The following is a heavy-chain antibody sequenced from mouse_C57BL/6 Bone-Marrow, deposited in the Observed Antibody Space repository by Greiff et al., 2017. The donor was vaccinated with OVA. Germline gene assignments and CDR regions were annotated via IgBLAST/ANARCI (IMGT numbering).Heavy chain of an antibody. CDR3: ARWLLLYYAMDY. D-gene: IGHD2-3*01. Sequence: VQLQQSGPELVKPGASVKISCKASGYAFSSSWMNWVKQRPGKGLEWIGRIYPGDGDTNYNGKFKGKATLTADKSSSTAYMQLSSLTSEDSVVYFCARWLLLYYAMDYWGQGTSVTVSS. CDR2: IYPGDGDT. J-gene: IGHJ4*01. V-gene: IGHV1-82*01. CDR1: GYAFSSSW.